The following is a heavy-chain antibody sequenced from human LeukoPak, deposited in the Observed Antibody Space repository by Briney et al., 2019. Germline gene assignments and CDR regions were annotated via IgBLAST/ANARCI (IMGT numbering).Heavy chain of an antibody. CDR2: IFGSGGSP. Sequence: GGSLRLSCAASGFSFNNFAMYWVRQAPGKGLEWVSGIFGSGGSPHYTDSVKGRFTISRDNSKSTVYLQMTSLRPEDTAVYYCGKTTTGYSSGRYPGWPIDYWGQGTLVTVSS. CDR3: GKTTTGYSSGRYPGWPIDY. CDR1: GFSFNNFA. V-gene: IGHV3-23*01. J-gene: IGHJ4*02. D-gene: IGHD6-19*01.